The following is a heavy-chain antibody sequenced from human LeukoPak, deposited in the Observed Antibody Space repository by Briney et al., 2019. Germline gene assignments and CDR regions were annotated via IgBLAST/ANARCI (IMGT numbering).Heavy chain of an antibody. Sequence: GGSLRLSCAASGFTFSSYSMNWVRQAPGKGLEWVSSISSSSSYINYADSVKGRFTISRDNAKNSLYLQMNSLRAEDTAVYYCAAVEIGYCSSTSCSRSADAFDIWGQGTMVTVSS. CDR1: GFTFSSYS. J-gene: IGHJ3*02. D-gene: IGHD2-2*01. CDR3: AAVEIGYCSSTSCSRSADAFDI. V-gene: IGHV3-21*01. CDR2: ISSSSSYI.